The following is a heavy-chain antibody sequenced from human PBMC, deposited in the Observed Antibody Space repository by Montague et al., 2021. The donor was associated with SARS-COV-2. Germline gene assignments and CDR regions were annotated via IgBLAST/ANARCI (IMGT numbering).Heavy chain of an antibody. Sequence: SETLSLTCAVSGASIVNTDCWSWVRQPPGKGLEWIGEIYDTASTNYNPSLKSRVTMSVDKFNNQVSLQLKYLTAADTAVYFCMRAVGYVNRLPVWGQGALVIVSS. J-gene: IGHJ4*02. D-gene: IGHD1-1*01. V-gene: IGHV4-4*02. CDR2: IYDTAST. CDR3: MRAVGYVNRLPV. CDR1: GASIVNTDC.